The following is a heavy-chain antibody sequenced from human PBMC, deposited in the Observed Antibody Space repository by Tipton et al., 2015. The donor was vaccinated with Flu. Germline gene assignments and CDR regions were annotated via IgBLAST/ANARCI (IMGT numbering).Heavy chain of an antibody. CDR2: INPNSGGT. Sequence: QVQLVQSGAEVKKPGASVKVSCKASGYTFTGYYMHWVRQAPGQGLEWMGWINPNSGGTNYAQKFQGWVTMTRDTSISTAYMELRSLRSDDTAVYYCARDRMVRGVYYYYMDVWGKGTTVTVSS. V-gene: IGHV1-2*04. CDR1: GYTFTGYY. CDR3: ARDRMVRGVYYYYMDV. D-gene: IGHD3-10*01. J-gene: IGHJ6*03.